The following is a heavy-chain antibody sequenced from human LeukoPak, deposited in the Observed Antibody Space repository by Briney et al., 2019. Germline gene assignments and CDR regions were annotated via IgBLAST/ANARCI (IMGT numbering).Heavy chain of an antibody. J-gene: IGHJ6*02. CDR3: TGHCSPNSCHDFQNYYGINV. V-gene: IGHV3-73*01. Sequence: GGSLRLSCAASGFTFSGSAMHWVRQASGKGLEWVGRIRTKANNYATGYAASVKGRFTISRDDSKNTAYLQMNSLKTEDTAVYYCTGHCSPNSCHDFQNYYGINVWGQGTTVTVSS. CDR1: GFTFSGSA. D-gene: IGHD2-2*01. CDR2: IRTKANNYAT.